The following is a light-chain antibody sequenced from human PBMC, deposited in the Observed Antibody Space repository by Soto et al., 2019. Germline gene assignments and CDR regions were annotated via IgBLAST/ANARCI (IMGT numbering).Light chain of an antibody. J-gene: IGLJ1*01. CDR1: SSDVGGYNL. CDR3: CSYAGSSTFV. Sequence: QSLLTQPASVSGSPGRSITISCTGTSSDVGGYNLVSWYQQHPGKAPKLMIYEDSKRPSGLSNRFSGSKSGNTASLTISGLQAEDEADYYCCSYAGSSTFVFGTGTKVTVL. CDR2: EDS. V-gene: IGLV2-23*01.